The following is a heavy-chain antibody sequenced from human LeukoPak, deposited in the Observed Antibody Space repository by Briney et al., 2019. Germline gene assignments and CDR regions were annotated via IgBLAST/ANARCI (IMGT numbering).Heavy chain of an antibody. CDR1: GFTFSSYG. CDR3: AKPHLGYLLPGDYFDY. J-gene: IGHJ4*02. V-gene: IGHV3-30*02. CDR2: IRYDGSNK. D-gene: IGHD1-26*01. Sequence: GGSLRLYCAASGFTFSSYGMHWVRQAPGKGLEWVAFIRYDGSNKYYADSVKGRFTISRDNSKNTLYLQMNSLRAEDTAVYYCAKPHLGYLLPGDYFDYWGQGTLVTVSS.